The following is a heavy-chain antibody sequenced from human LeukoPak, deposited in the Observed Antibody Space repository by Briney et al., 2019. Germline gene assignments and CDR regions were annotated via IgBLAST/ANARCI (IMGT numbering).Heavy chain of an antibody. J-gene: IGHJ6*02. Sequence: GGSLRLSCAASGFTFNSYWVGWVRQAPGKRLQWVANINQDGTEKHYVDSVRGRFSISRDNAKNSLYLQMNSLRAEDTAVYYCASNWNYIRGYGMDVWGQGTTVTVSS. D-gene: IGHD1-20*01. CDR3: ASNWNYIRGYGMDV. CDR2: INQDGTEK. V-gene: IGHV3-7*01. CDR1: GFTFNSYW.